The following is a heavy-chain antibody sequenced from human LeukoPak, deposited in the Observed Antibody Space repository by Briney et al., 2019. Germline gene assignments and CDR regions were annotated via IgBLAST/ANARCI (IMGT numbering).Heavy chain of an antibody. CDR2: AIPIFGTA. Sequence: ASVKVSCKASGGTFSSYAISWVRQAPGQGLGWMGGAIPIFGTANYAQKFQGRVTITTDESTSTAYMELSSLRSEDTAVYYCARGDLGYCSSTSCYPSNWFDPWGQGALVTVSS. CDR3: ARGDLGYCSSTSCYPSNWFDP. D-gene: IGHD2-2*01. V-gene: IGHV1-69*05. J-gene: IGHJ5*02. CDR1: GGTFSSYA.